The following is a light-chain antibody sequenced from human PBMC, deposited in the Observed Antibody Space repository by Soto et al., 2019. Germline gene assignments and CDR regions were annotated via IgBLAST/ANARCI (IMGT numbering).Light chain of an antibody. J-gene: IGKJ5*01. CDR1: QSVSSN. Sequence: EIVMTQSPATLSVFPGERATLSCRASQSVSSNLAWYQQKPGQAPRLLIYGASSRPTGIPDRFSGSGSGTDFTLTISRLEPEDFAVYYCQQYGSSPRITFGQGTRLEIK. CDR2: GAS. CDR3: QQYGSSPRIT. V-gene: IGKV3-20*01.